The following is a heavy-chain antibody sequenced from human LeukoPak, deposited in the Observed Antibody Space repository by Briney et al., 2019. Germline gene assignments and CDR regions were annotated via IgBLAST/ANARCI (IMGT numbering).Heavy chain of an antibody. CDR1: GGSIGSYY. J-gene: IGHJ6*02. D-gene: IGHD5-24*01. Sequence: SETLSLTCTVSGGSIGSYYWSWIRQPPGKGLEWIGYIYYSGSTNYNPSLKSRVTISVDTSKNQFSLKLSSVTAADTAVYYCARVGDGYHPYYYGMDVWGQGTTVTVSS. CDR2: IYYSGST. CDR3: ARVGDGYHPYYYGMDV. V-gene: IGHV4-59*01.